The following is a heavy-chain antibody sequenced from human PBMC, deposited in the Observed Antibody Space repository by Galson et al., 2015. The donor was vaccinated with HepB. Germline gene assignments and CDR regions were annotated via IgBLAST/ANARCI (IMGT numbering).Heavy chain of an antibody. V-gene: IGHV4-39*01. J-gene: IGHJ3*02. CDR1: GGSISSSSYY. CDR2: IYYSGST. Sequence: ETLSLTCTVSGGSISSSSYYWGWIRQPPGKGLEWIGSIYYSGSTYYNPSLKSRVTISVDTSKNQFSLKLSSVTAADTAVYYCATPGAARPESDDAFDIWGQGTMVTVSS. CDR3: ATPGAARPESDDAFDI. D-gene: IGHD6-6*01.